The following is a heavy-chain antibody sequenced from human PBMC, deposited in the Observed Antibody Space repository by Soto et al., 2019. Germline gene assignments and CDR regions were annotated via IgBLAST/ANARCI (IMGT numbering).Heavy chain of an antibody. J-gene: IGHJ5*02. V-gene: IGHV4-34*01. CDR2: INYSGST. CDR3: ARGRKPYNWFDP. CDR1: GGSLSGYY. Sequence: SETQSLTCTVYGGSLSGYYWSWIRQPPGKGLEWIGEINYSGSTNHNPSLKSRVTISVDTSQNQFSLKVSSVTAVDTAVYYCARGRKPYNWFDPWGQGTLVTVSS.